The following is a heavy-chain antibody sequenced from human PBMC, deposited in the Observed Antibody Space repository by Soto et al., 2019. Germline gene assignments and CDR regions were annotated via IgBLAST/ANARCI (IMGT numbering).Heavy chain of an antibody. CDR1: GFTFSSSW. J-gene: IGHJ4*02. CDR2: TNSDGATI. CDR3: ARGGNYYLDY. V-gene: IGHV3-74*01. D-gene: IGHD3-10*01. Sequence: EVQLVESGGGLVQPGGSLRLSCAASGFTFSSSWLHWVRQGPGEGRVWVSCTNSDGATINYADGVKGRFTISRDNARNKLYLQMNGLRAEDTAVYYCARGGNYYLDYWCQGTLLTVSS.